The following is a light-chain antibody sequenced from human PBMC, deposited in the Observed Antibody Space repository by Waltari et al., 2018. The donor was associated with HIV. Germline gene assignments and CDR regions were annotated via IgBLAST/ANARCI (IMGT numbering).Light chain of an antibody. CDR2: DDS. Sequence: SYVVTQPPSVSVAPGETATITCGGNKIGGESVHWYQQKPGQAPVLVSYDDSDRPSGIPERLSASNSGNTATLTISRVEAGDEADYYCQVWDIRSDSVVFGGGTKLTVL. J-gene: IGLJ2*01. V-gene: IGLV3-21*04. CDR1: KIGGES. CDR3: QVWDIRSDSVV.